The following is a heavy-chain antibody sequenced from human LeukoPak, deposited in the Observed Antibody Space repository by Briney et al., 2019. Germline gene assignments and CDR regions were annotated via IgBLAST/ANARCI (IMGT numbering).Heavy chain of an antibody. D-gene: IGHD5-12*01. CDR3: ARAYLANDY. Sequence: PGGSLRLSCAASGFTFSSHWMSWVRQAPGKGLEWVANIKQDGSEKDYMDSVKGRFTISRDNAKNSLCLQMDSLRAEDTAVYYCARAYLANDYWGQGTLVTVSS. CDR2: IKQDGSEK. J-gene: IGHJ4*02. CDR1: GFTFSSHW. V-gene: IGHV3-7*01.